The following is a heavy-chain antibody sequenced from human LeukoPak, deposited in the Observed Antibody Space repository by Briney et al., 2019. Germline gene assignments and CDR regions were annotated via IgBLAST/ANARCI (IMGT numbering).Heavy chain of an antibody. J-gene: IGHJ6*02. CDR2: IYSGGST. D-gene: IGHD2-15*01. CDR1: GFTVSSNY. V-gene: IGHV3-53*01. CDR3: ARDRRVVHYGMDV. Sequence: GGSLRLSCAASGFTVSSNYMSWVRQAPGKGLEWVSVIYSGGSTYYADSVKGRFTISRDNSKITLYLQMNSLRAEDTAVYYCARDRRVVHYGMDVWGQGTTVTVSS.